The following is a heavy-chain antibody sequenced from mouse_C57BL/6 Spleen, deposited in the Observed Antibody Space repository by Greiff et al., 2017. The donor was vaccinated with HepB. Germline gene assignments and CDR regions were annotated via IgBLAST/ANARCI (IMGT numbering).Heavy chain of an antibody. J-gene: IGHJ2*01. V-gene: IGHV1-15*01. CDR3: TRSRPFDY. Sequence: VKLQESGAELVRPGASVTLSCKASGYTFTDYEMHWVKQTPVHGLEWIGAIDPETGGTAYNQKFKGKAILTADKSSSTAYMELRSLTSEDSAVYYCTRSRPFDYWGQGTTLTVSS. CDR1: GYTFTDYE. CDR2: IDPETGGT.